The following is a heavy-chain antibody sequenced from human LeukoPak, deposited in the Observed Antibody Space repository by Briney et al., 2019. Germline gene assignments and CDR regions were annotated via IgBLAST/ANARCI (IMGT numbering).Heavy chain of an antibody. D-gene: IGHD6-13*01. Sequence: GGSLRLSCAASGFTFSSCGMHWVRQAPGKGLEWVAVISYDGSNKYYADSVKGRFTISRDNSKNTLYLQMNSLRAEDTAVYYCAKVPGYSSSWVDYWGQGTLVTVSS. V-gene: IGHV3-30*18. CDR2: ISYDGSNK. CDR1: GFTFSSCG. J-gene: IGHJ4*02. CDR3: AKVPGYSSSWVDY.